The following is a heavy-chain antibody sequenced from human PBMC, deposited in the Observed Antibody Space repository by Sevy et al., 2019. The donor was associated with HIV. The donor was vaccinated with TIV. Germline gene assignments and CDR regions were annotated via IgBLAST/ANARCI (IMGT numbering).Heavy chain of an antibody. CDR3: AKGACSGGSCYWGGDYYYYYMDV. Sequence: GGSLRLSCAASGFTFSSYGMHWVRQAPGKGLEWVAAKWYDGSNKYYADSVKGRFTISRDNSKNTLYLQMNSLRAEDKAVYYCAKGACSGGSCYWGGDYYYYYMDVWGKGTTVTVSS. CDR2: KWYDGSNK. D-gene: IGHD2-15*01. J-gene: IGHJ6*03. V-gene: IGHV3-33*06. CDR1: GFTFSSYG.